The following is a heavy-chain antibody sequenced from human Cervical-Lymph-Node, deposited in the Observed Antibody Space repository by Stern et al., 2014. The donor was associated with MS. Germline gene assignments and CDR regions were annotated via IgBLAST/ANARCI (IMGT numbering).Heavy chain of an antibody. CDR1: GGSISSGGYY. J-gene: IGHJ6*02. CDR2: IYYSGST. V-gene: IGHV4-31*03. CDR3: ARDLAAAARGMDV. D-gene: IGHD6-13*01. Sequence: VQLVESGPGLVKPSQTLSLTCTVSGGSISSGGYYWSWIRPHPGKGLEWIGYIYYSGSTYYNPSLKSRVTISVDTSKNQFSLKLSSVTAADTAVYYCARDLAAAARGMDVWGQGTTVTVSS.